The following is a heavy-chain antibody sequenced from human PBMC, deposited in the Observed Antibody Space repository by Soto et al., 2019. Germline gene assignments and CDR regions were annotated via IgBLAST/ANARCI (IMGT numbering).Heavy chain of an antibody. V-gene: IGHV3-66*01. CDR1: GFTVSSNY. CDR2: IYSGGST. Sequence: EVQLVESGGGLVQPGGSLRLSCAASGFTVSSNYMSWVRQAPGKGLEWVSVIYSGGSTYYADSVKGRFTISRDNSKNTLDLQMNSLRAEDTAVYYCARGGSSRKYNWFDPWGQGTLVTVSS. CDR3: ARGGSSRKYNWFDP. D-gene: IGHD6-13*01. J-gene: IGHJ5*02.